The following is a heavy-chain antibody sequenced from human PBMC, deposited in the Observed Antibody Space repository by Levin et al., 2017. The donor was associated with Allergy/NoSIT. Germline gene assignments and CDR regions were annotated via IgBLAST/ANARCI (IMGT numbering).Heavy chain of an antibody. Sequence: GESLKISCAASGFTVSSNYMSWVRQAPGKGLEWVSVIYSGGSTYYADSVKGRFTISRDNSKNTLYLQMNSLRAEDTAVYYCAREVIYDILTGYWFDPWGQGTLVTVSS. CDR1: GFTVSSNY. J-gene: IGHJ5*02. V-gene: IGHV3-66*01. D-gene: IGHD3-9*01. CDR2: IYSGGST. CDR3: AREVIYDILTGYWFDP.